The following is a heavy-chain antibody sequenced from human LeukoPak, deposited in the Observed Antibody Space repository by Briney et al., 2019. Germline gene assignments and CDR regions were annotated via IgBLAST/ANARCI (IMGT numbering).Heavy chain of an antibody. D-gene: IGHD6-19*01. J-gene: IGHJ6*03. Sequence: GGSLRLSCVASGFTFSYYWMHWVRQAAGKGLVWVSRINSDGSSTTYADSVKGRFSISRDNAKNTVYLQMNSLRAEDTAVYYCARGSQWLDYYMDVWGKGTTVTVSS. CDR3: ARGSQWLDYYMDV. CDR1: GFTFSYYW. V-gene: IGHV3-74*01. CDR2: INSDGSST.